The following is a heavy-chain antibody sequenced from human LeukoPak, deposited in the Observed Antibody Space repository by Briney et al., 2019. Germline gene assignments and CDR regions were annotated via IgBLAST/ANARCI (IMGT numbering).Heavy chain of an antibody. J-gene: IGHJ4*02. CDR1: GFTFSSYE. CDR3: AREIVSAVAGNFDY. D-gene: IGHD6-19*01. Sequence: PGGSLRLSCAASGFTFSSYEMNWVRQAPGEGLEWVSYISRSGSTRTYADSVKGRFTISRDNAQNSLYLEMNSLRAEDTAVYYCAREIVSAVAGNFDYWGQGTLVTVSS. V-gene: IGHV3-48*03. CDR2: ISRSGSTR.